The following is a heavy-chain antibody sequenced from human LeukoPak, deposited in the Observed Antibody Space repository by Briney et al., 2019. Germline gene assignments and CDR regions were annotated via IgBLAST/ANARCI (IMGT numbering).Heavy chain of an antibody. CDR3: ARVVEDSSSWYGGWFDP. V-gene: IGHV4-39*01. D-gene: IGHD6-13*01. Sequence: SETLSLTCTVSGGSISSSSYYWGWIRQPPGKGLEWIGSIYYSGSTYYNPSLKSRVTISVDTSKNQFSLKLSSVTAADTAVYYCARVVEDSSSWYGGWFDPWGQGTLVTVSS. CDR2: IYYSGST. J-gene: IGHJ5*02. CDR1: GGSISSSSYY.